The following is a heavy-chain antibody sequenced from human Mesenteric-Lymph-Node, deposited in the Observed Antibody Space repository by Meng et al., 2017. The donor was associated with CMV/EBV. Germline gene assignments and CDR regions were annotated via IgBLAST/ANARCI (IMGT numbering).Heavy chain of an antibody. Sequence: GESLKISCAASGFTFSSYWMSWVRQAPGKGLEWVANIKQDGSEKYYVDSVKGRFTISRDNAKNSLYLQMNSLRAEDTAVYYCARAALSRFSPARYFQHWGQGTLVTVSS. V-gene: IGHV3-7*01. J-gene: IGHJ1*01. D-gene: IGHD3-3*01. CDR1: GFTFSSYW. CDR3: ARAALSRFSPARYFQH. CDR2: IKQDGSEK.